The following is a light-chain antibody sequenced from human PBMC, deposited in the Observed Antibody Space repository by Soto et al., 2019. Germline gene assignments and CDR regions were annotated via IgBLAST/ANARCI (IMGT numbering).Light chain of an antibody. CDR3: QQYDSLPLT. J-gene: IGKJ4*01. CDR2: DAS. CDR1: QDINSY. Sequence: DIQMTQSPSSLSAYVGDRVTITCQASQDINSYLIWYQQKPGKVPKVLMYDASNLETGVPSRFSGSGSGTDFAFTISSLQPEDIATYYCQQYDSLPLTFGGGTKVHI. V-gene: IGKV1-33*01.